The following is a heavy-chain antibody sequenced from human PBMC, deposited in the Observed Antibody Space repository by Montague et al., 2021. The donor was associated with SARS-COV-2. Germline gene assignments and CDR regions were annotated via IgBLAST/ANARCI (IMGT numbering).Heavy chain of an antibody. CDR1: GVSVTDYY. Sequence: SETLSLTCTVSGVSVTDYYWSWIRQPPGKGLEWVGDVLYNKGTNFNPSLKSRVAISVDTSKNQFSLRLTSVTAAGTAIYYCVRHPHYDGLNGPPDFWDQGTLVTVSS. V-gene: IGHV4-59*08. J-gene: IGHJ4*02. D-gene: IGHD3-9*01. CDR2: VLYNKGT. CDR3: VRHPHYDGLNGPPDF.